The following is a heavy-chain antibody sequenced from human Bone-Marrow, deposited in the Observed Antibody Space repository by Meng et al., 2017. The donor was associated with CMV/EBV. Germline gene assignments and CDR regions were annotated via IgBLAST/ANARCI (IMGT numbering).Heavy chain of an antibody. J-gene: IGHJ6*02. D-gene: IGHD4-23*01. V-gene: IGHV3-30*04. CDR1: PGFTLSGYT. Sequence: GGSLRLSCVASPGFTLSGYTMHWVRQAPGKGLEWVALISYDGSTEYYTDSVRGQFRISRDNSKKTLYMHMNSLRPEDSAIYYCARDVTTLGYSGMDVWGQGTTVTVSS. CDR2: ISYDGSTE. CDR3: ARDVTTLGYSGMDV.